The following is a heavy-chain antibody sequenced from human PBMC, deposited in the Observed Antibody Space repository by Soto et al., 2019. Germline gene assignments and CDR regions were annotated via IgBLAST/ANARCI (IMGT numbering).Heavy chain of an antibody. Sequence: GGSLRLSCAASGFTFSSYGMHWVRQAPGKGLEWVVVISYDGSNKYYADSVKGRFTISRDNSKNTLYLQMNSLRAEDTAVYYCAKDRGIAAAGCFDYWGQGTLVTVSS. CDR1: GFTFSSYG. V-gene: IGHV3-30*18. J-gene: IGHJ4*02. D-gene: IGHD6-13*01. CDR2: ISYDGSNK. CDR3: AKDRGIAAAGCFDY.